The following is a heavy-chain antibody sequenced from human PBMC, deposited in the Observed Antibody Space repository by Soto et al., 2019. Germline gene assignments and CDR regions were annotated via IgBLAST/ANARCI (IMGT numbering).Heavy chain of an antibody. J-gene: IGHJ4*02. CDR2: IFHSGTT. CDR3: ARVHIPGPVDS. Sequence: QVQLQESGPGLVKPSETLSLTCTVSGASISSGSYYWSWIRQPPGKGLEWVGNIFHSGTTNYNPSLKSRLFMSVDAPINPFSLRLSSVTAADTAFYFCARVHIPGPVDSWGQGNLVTVSS. D-gene: IGHD1-1*01. CDR1: GASISSGSYY. V-gene: IGHV4-61*01.